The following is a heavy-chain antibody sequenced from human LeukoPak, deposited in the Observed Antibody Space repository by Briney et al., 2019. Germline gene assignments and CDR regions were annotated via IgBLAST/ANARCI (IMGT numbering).Heavy chain of an antibody. CDR2: IRYDGSNK. D-gene: IGHD6-19*01. CDR1: GFTFSSYG. J-gene: IGHJ4*02. Sequence: PGGSLRLSCAASGFTFSSYGMHWVRQAPGKGLEWVAFIRYDGSNKYYADSVKARFTLSRDNSKNTLYLQMHSLRAEDTAVYYCAKDANSGWSYFDYWGQGTLVTVSS. V-gene: IGHV3-30*02. CDR3: AKDANSGWSYFDY.